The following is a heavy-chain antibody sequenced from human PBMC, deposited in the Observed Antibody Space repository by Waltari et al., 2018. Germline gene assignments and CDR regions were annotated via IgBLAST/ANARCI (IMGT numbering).Heavy chain of an antibody. V-gene: IGHV4-39*07. Sequence: QLQLQESGPGLVKPSETLSLTCTVSGGSISSSSYYWGWIRQPPGQGLEWIGSIYYSGSTYYNPSLKSRVTISVDTSKNQFSLKLSSVTAADTAVYYCARAKNSDAFDIWGQGTMVTVSS. CDR2: IYYSGST. CDR3: ARAKNSDAFDI. CDR1: GGSISSSSYY. J-gene: IGHJ3*02.